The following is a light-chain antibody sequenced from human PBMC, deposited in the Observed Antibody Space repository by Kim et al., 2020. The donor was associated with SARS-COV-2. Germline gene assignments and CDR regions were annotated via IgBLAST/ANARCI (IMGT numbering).Light chain of an antibody. Sequence: SSELTQDPAVSVALGQTVRITCQGDSLRSYYASWYQQKPGQAPVLVIYGKNNRPSGIPDRFSGSSSGNTASLTITGAQAEDEADYYCNSRDSSANRVVFG. V-gene: IGLV3-19*01. CDR3: NSRDSSANRVV. CDR1: SLRSYY. CDR2: GKN. J-gene: IGLJ2*01.